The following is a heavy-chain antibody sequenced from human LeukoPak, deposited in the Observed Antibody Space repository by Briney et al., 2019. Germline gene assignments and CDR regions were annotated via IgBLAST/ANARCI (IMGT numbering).Heavy chain of an antibody. J-gene: IGHJ2*01. V-gene: IGHV4-59*01. Sequence: SETLSLTCTVSGGSISSYYWSWIRQPPGKGLEWIGYIYYSGSTNYNPSLKSRVTISVDTSKNQFSLKLSSVTAADTAVYYCARHPGGGWTYWYFDLWGRGTLVTVSS. D-gene: IGHD6-19*01. CDR3: ARHPGGGWTYWYFDL. CDR2: IYYSGST. CDR1: GGSISSYY.